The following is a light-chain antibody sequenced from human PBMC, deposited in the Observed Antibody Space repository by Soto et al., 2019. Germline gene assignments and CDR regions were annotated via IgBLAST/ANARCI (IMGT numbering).Light chain of an antibody. V-gene: IGKV3-15*01. CDR1: QSVSSN. Sequence: EIVMTQSPATLSVSPGERATLSCRASQSVSSNLAWYQQKPGQAPRLLIYGASTRATGIPARFSGSGSVTEFTLTISSLQSGDFAVYYCQQYNNWPYTFGQGTKLEIK. J-gene: IGKJ2*01. CDR2: GAS. CDR3: QQYNNWPYT.